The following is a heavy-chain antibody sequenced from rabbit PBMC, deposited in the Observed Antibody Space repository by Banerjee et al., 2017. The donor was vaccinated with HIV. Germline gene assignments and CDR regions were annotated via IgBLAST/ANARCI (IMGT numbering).Heavy chain of an antibody. D-gene: IGHD6-1*01. Sequence: SLEESGGDLVKPGASLTLTCTASGFSFSSSYYMCWVRQAPGKGLEWIACIYGGSSDYTYYASWAKGRFTISKTSSTTVTLQMTSLTAADTATYFCARAAGYAGYGYATGFDLWGQGTLVTVS. J-gene: IGHJ4*01. CDR2: IYGGSSDYT. CDR3: ARAAGYAGYGYATGFDL. V-gene: IGHV1S40*01. CDR1: GFSFSSSYY.